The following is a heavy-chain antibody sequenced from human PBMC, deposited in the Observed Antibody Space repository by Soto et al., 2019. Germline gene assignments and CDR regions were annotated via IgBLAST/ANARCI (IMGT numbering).Heavy chain of an antibody. J-gene: IGHJ4*02. CDR2: YFDSGSN. CDR3: ARGGSMIRGRNFFDA. D-gene: IGHD3-10*01. Sequence: SGALSVTCKVSRVPIPEYSWSWVGPSPGGGVEWIGNYFDSGSNIYNPSLKRRVTISVDTSKNLFSLKLSSVSAADTSVYHCARGGSMIRGRNFFDAWGQGVQVTVSS. CDR1: RVPIPEYS. V-gene: IGHV4-59*01.